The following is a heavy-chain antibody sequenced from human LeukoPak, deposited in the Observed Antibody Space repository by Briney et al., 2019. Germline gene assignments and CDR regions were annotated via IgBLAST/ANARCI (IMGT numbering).Heavy chain of an antibody. CDR2: INHSGST. D-gene: IGHD6-6*01. V-gene: IGHV4-34*01. CDR3: ARVPGYSSSGAFDI. J-gene: IGHJ3*02. CDR1: GGSFSGYY. Sequence: SETLSLTCAVYGGSFSGYYWSWIRQPPGKGLEWIGEINHSGSTNYNPSLKSRVTISVDTSKNQFSLKLSSVTAADTAVYYCARVPGYSSSGAFDIWGQGTMVTVSS.